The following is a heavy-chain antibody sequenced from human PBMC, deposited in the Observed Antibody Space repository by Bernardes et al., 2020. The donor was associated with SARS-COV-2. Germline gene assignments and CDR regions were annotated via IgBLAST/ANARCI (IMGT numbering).Heavy chain of an antibody. V-gene: IGHV3-23*01. Sequence: GGSLRLSCAASGFTFSSYGMFWVRQAPGKGLEWVSAISDSGGETFYADSMKGRFTISRDNAKNALYLQMNSLGVDDTAVYYWGRNLGGDSNGYWGDWGQGALVPVSS. CDR3: GRNLGGDSNGYWGD. CDR2: ISDSGGET. CDR1: GFTFSSYG. J-gene: IGHJ4*02. D-gene: IGHD5-18*01.